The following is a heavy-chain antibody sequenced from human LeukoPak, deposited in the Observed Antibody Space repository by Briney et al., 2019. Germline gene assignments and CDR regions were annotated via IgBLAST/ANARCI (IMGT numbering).Heavy chain of an antibody. V-gene: IGHV4-4*02. D-gene: IGHD3-10*01. CDR1: GGSISSSNW. CDR2: IYHSGST. Sequence: SGTLSLTCAVSGGSISSSNWWSWVRQPPGKGLEWIGEIYHSGSTNYNPSLKSRVTISVDKSKNQFSLKLSSVTAADTAVYYCATRRMVRGVIPWFYPWGQGTLVTVSS. J-gene: IGHJ5*02. CDR3: ATRRMVRGVIPWFYP.